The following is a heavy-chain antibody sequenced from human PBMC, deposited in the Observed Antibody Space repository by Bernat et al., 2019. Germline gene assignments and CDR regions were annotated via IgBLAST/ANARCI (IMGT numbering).Heavy chain of an antibody. CDR1: GFTFSSYA. Sequence: QVQLVESGGGVVQPGRSLRLSCAASGFTFSSYAMHWVRQAPGKGLEWVAVISYDGSNKYYAESVKGRFTICRDNSKNTLYLQMNSLRAEDTAVYYCARGGYYYDPTNDYWGQGTLVTVSS. D-gene: IGHD3-22*01. CDR3: ARGGYYYDPTNDY. J-gene: IGHJ4*02. CDR2: ISYDGSNK. V-gene: IGHV3-30-3*01.